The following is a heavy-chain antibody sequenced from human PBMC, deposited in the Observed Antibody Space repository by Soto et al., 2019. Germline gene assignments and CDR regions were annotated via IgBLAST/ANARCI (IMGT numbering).Heavy chain of an antibody. J-gene: IGHJ4*02. V-gene: IGHV4-59*01. CDR2: IYYSGST. D-gene: IGHD3-10*01. CDR1: GGSISSYY. Sequence: SETLSLTCTVSGGSISSYYWSWIRQPPGKGLEWIGYIYYSGSTNYNPSLKSRVTISVDTSKNQFSLKLSSVTAADTAVYYCARGWRYYGSGSYLDYCGQGTLVTVSS. CDR3: ARGWRYYGSGSYLDY.